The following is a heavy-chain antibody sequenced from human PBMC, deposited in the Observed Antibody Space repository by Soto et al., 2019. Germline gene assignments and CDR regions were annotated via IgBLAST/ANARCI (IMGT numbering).Heavy chain of an antibody. J-gene: IGHJ4*02. CDR2: IYSGGYT. Sequence: EVQLVESGGGLIQPGGSLRLSCAVSGFTVSNNYMSWVRQAPGKGLEGVSVIYSGGYTAYGDSVKGRFTISRDNSKNTLFRQINTLGAGPTAVYYCAAGRGGGGYWGQGTLVTVSS. D-gene: IGHD3-10*01. CDR1: GFTVSNNY. CDR3: AAGRGGGGY. V-gene: IGHV3-53*01.